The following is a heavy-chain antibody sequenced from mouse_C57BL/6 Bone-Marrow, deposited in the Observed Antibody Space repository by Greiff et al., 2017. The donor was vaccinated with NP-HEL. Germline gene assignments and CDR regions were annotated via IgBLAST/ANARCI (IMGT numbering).Heavy chain of an antibody. Sequence: VQLVESGPGLVAPSQSLSITCTVSGFSLTSYAISWVRQPPGKGLEWLGVIWTGGGTNYNSALKSRLSISKDNSKSQVFLKMNSLQTDDTARYYCARNGGYYYGIYWYFDVWGTGTTVTVSS. V-gene: IGHV2-9-1*01. D-gene: IGHD1-1*01. CDR3: ARNGGYYYGIYWYFDV. CDR1: GFSLTSYA. CDR2: IWTGGGT. J-gene: IGHJ1*03.